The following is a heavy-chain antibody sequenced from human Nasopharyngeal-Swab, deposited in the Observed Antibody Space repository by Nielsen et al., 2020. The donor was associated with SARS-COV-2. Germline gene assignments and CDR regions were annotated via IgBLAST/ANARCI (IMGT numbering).Heavy chain of an antibody. Sequence: SETLSLTCAVYGGSFSGYYWSWIRQPPGKGLEWIGEINHSGSTNYNPSLKSRVTISVDTSKNQFSLKLRSVTAADTAVYYCARGREYCSSTSCNNWFDPWAREPWSPSPQ. CDR2: INHSGST. CDR3: ARGREYCSSTSCNNWFDP. J-gene: IGHJ5*02. D-gene: IGHD2-2*01. CDR1: GGSFSGYY. V-gene: IGHV4-34*01.